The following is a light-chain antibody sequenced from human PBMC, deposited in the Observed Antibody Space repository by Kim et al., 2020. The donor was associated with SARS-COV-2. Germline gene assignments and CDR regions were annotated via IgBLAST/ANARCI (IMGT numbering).Light chain of an antibody. CDR3: QSYDGSLSGWV. CDR2: GNN. V-gene: IGLV1-40*01. J-gene: IGLJ3*02. Sequence: RVTISCTGRSSNSGAGYDVHWYQQLPGTAPRLLIYGNNNRPSGVPDRFAGSKSGTSASLAVPGLQADDEADYYCQSYDGSLSGWVFGGGTQLTVL. CDR1: SSNSGAGYD.